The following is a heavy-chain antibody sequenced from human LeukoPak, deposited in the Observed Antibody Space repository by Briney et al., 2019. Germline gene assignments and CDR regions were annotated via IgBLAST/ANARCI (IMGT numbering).Heavy chain of an antibody. CDR3: AKQYSSSWHYFDY. V-gene: IGHV3-23*01. J-gene: IGHJ4*02. CDR1: GFTFSSYA. CDR2: ISGSGST. Sequence: GGSLRLSCAASGFTFSSYAMSWVRQAPGKGLEWVSAISGSGSTYYADSVKGRFTISRDNSKNTLYLQMNSLRAEDTAVYHCAKQYSSSWHYFDYWGQGTLVTVSS. D-gene: IGHD6-13*01.